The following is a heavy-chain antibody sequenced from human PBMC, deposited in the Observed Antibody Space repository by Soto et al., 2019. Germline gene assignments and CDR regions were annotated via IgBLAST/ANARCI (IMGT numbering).Heavy chain of an antibody. CDR3: ARAASVSGSYYFDY. CDR1: GGSISSYY. CDR2: IYYSGST. Sequence: QVQLQESGPGLVKPSETLSLTCTVSGGSISSYYWSWIRQPPGKGLEWIGYIYYSGSTNYNPSLKSRVTISVDTSKDQSSLKLSSVTAADTAVYYCARAASVSGSYYFDYWGQGTLVTVSS. D-gene: IGHD1-26*01. V-gene: IGHV4-59*01. J-gene: IGHJ4*02.